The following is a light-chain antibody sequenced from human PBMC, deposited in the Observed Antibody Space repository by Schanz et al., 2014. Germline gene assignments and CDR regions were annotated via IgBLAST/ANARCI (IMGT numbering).Light chain of an antibody. CDR3: QQRSTWPLT. J-gene: IGKJ4*01. CDR1: QSISSSY. CDR2: GAS. Sequence: EIVLTQSPGTLSLSPGERATLSCRASQSISSSYLAWYQHKPGQAPRLLIYGASNRATGIPARFSGSGSGTDFTLTISSLEPGDFVVYYCQQRSTWPLTFGGGTKVEIK. V-gene: IGKV3D-20*02.